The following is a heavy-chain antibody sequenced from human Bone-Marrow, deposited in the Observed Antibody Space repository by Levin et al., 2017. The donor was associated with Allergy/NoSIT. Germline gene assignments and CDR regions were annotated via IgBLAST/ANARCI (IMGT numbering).Heavy chain of an antibody. CDR2: ISGSGDTT. V-gene: IGHV3-23*01. Sequence: PGGSLRLSCTASGFTFNNYGMNWVRQAPGKGLEWVSIISGSGDTTYYADSVKGRFTISRDNSKNTVYLLMNSLRAEDTAVYYCAKGTVVLVVGATDFDYWGQGTLVTVSS. CDR3: AKGTVVLVVGATDFDY. CDR1: GFTFNNYG. D-gene: IGHD2-15*01. J-gene: IGHJ4*02.